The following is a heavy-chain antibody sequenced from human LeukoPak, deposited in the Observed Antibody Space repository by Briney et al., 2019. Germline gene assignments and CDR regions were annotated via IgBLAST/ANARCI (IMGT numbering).Heavy chain of an antibody. D-gene: IGHD6-19*01. V-gene: IGHV3-64*01. CDR3: ARVDSGSACAS. Sequence: PGGSLRPSCAPDGLTLSSYSIHWVRLAPGRGLDFVSTISKNGRNTYYGNSMKGRFTISRDISKNTLYLQMGSLRPEDMAGYYCARVDSGSACASWGQGILVTVSS. CDR1: GLTLSSYS. J-gene: IGHJ1*01. CDR2: ISKNGRNT.